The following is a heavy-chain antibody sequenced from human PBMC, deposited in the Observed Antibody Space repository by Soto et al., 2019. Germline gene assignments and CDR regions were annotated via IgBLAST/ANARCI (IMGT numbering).Heavy chain of an antibody. CDR2: ISAYNGNT. Sequence: ASVKVSCKASGYAFTSYSISWVRQAPGQGLEWMGWISAYNGNTNYAQKLQGRVTMTTDTSTSTAYMELRSLRSDDTAVYYCARVLVPAALRPYYYYYYGMDVWGQGTTVTVSS. CDR3: ARVLVPAALRPYYYYYYGMDV. CDR1: GYAFTSYS. V-gene: IGHV1-18*04. D-gene: IGHD2-2*01. J-gene: IGHJ6*02.